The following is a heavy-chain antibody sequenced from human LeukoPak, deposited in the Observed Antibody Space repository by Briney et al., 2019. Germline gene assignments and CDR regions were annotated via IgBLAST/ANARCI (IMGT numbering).Heavy chain of an antibody. CDR1: GFTFSTHD. Sequence: QSGVSLRLSCAASGFTFSTHDMHWVRQAPGKGLEWVAFIRYDGSHEYYADSVKGRFTISRDNSKNTLYLQMNSVRSEDTALYYCAKPSGSGVDYWDQGTRVTVSS. CDR3: AKPSGSGVDY. V-gene: IGHV3-30*02. J-gene: IGHJ4*01. CDR2: IRYDGSHE. D-gene: IGHD1-26*01.